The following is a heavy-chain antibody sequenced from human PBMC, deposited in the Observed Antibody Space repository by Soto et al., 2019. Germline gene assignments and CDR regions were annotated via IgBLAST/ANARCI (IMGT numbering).Heavy chain of an antibody. J-gene: IGHJ4*02. Sequence: ASVKVSCKASGYTFTNYGFSWVRQAPGQGLEWMGWISGYNGNTKYAEKYQGRVTMTTDTSTSTANMELRSLRSDDTAVYNSARGVAPYYFDDWGQGTLVTVSS. CDR1: GYTFTNYG. CDR2: ISGYNGNT. V-gene: IGHV1-18*01. CDR3: ARGVAPYYFDD. D-gene: IGHD2-15*01.